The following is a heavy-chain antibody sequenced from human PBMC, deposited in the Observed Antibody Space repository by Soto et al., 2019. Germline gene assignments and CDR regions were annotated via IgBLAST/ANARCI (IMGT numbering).Heavy chain of an antibody. CDR1: GYIFTSYY. Sequence: GASVKVSCKASGYIFTSYYIHWVRQAPGQGLEWMGWINPFDGSRMFAQSFQGRVTMTRDTSTSTVYMEVSSLRSEDTAVYYCAAEGLGAIDFDYWGQGTLVTVSS. J-gene: IGHJ4*02. CDR2: INPFDGSR. V-gene: IGHV1-46*01. D-gene: IGHD1-26*01. CDR3: AAEGLGAIDFDY.